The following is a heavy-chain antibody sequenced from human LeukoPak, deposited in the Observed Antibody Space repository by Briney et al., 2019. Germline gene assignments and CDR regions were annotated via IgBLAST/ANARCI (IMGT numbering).Heavy chain of an antibody. CDR2: IHHSGTT. CDR1: GDSISSSNW. J-gene: IGHJ6*02. D-gene: IGHD3-9*01. V-gene: IGHV4-4*02. CDR3: TSRRYLDV. Sequence: PSGTLSLTCAVSGDSISSSNWWSWVRQPPGKGLEWIGEIHHSGTTNYKPSLKSRVTISVDKSKNQFSLRLTSVTAADTAVYYCTSRRYLDVWGQGTTVTVSS.